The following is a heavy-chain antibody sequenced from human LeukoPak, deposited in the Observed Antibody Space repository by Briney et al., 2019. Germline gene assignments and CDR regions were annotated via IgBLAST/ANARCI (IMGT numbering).Heavy chain of an antibody. CDR2: IIPIFGTA. J-gene: IGHJ5*02. V-gene: IGHV1-69*13. CDR1: GYTFTSYD. D-gene: IGHD1-14*01. CDR3: ARDWNHGWFDP. Sequence: SVKVSCKASGYTFTSYDINWVRQATGQGLEWMGGIIPIFGTANYAQKFQGRVTITADESTSTAYMELSSLRSEDTAVYYCARDWNHGWFDPWGQGTLVTVSS.